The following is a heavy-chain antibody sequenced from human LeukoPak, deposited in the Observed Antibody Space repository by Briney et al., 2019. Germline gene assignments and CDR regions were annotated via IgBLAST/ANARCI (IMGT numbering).Heavy chain of an antibody. CDR3: ARGPVPIAAADYGTSFDY. CDR2: IYDSGST. J-gene: IGHJ4*02. D-gene: IGHD6-13*01. V-gene: IGHV4-39*01. Sequence: SGTLSLTCTVSGGSIRSSYYYWGWIRQPPGKGLEWIGSIYDSGSTYFNPSLKSRVTISVDTSKNQFSLKLSSVTAADTAVYYCARGPVPIAAADYGTSFDYWGQGTLVTVSS. CDR1: GGSIRSSYYY.